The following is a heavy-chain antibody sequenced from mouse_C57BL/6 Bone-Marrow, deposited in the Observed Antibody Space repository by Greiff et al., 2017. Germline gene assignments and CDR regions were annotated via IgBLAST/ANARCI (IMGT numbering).Heavy chain of an antibody. Sequence: QVQLKQSGAELAKPGASVKLSCKASGYTFTSYWMHWVKQRPGQGLEWIGYINPSSGYTKYNQKFKDKATLTADKSSSPAYMQLSSLTYEDSAVYYCAFYYYGVNYFDYWGQGTTLTVSS. CDR1: GYTFTSYW. CDR3: AFYYYGVNYFDY. V-gene: IGHV1-7*01. CDR2: INPSSGYT. J-gene: IGHJ2*01. D-gene: IGHD1-1*01.